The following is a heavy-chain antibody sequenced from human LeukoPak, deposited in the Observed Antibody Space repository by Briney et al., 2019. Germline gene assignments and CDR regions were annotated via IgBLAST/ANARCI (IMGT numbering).Heavy chain of an antibody. CDR1: GFTFSDYY. J-gene: IGHJ4*02. CDR3: ARAPSCGYYYDSSGYCPFDY. V-gene: IGHV3-11*01. Sequence: GGSLRLSCAASGFTFSDYYMSWIRQAPGKGLEWVSYISSSGSTIYYADSVEGRFTISRDNAKNSLYLQMNSLRAEDTAVYYCARAPSCGYYYDSSGYCPFDYWGQGTLVTVSS. CDR2: ISSSGSTI. D-gene: IGHD3-22*01.